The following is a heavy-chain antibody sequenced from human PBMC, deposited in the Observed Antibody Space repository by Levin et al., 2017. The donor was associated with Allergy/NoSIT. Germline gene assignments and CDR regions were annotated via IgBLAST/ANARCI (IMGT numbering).Heavy chain of an antibody. V-gene: IGHV4-59*01. J-gene: IGHJ4*02. CDR1: GASISGYY. CDR3: ARYYCNGGTCYHFDY. Sequence: RSQTLSLTCTVSGASISGYYWSWIRQPPGRGLEWVGYIYYSGTTDCNPSLKSRVTISVDTSKNQFSLKLSSVTAADTAVYYCARYYCNGGTCYHFDYWGQGTLVTVSS. CDR2: IYYSGTT. D-gene: IGHD2-15*01.